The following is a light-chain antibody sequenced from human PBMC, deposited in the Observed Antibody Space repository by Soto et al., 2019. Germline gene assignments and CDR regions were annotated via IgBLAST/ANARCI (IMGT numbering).Light chain of an antibody. J-gene: IGKJ4*01. Sequence: EIVLTQSPGTLSLSPGERATLSCRASQSVSSSYLAWYQQKPGQAPRLLIYGASSRATGIPDRFSGSGSGTDFTLTISRLEPEDFAVYYCQQYGSSPAGLTFGGGTKVDI. CDR1: QSVSSSY. CDR2: GAS. CDR3: QQYGSSPAGLT. V-gene: IGKV3-20*01.